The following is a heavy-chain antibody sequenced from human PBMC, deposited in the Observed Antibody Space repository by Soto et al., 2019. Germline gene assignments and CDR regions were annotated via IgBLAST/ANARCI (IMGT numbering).Heavy chain of an antibody. CDR1: GFTFSSYA. D-gene: IGHD3-10*01. CDR2: TSGSGGST. V-gene: IGHV3-23*01. Sequence: EVPLLESGGGLVQPGGSLRLSCAASGFTFSSYAMSWVRQAPGKGLERVSATSGSGGSTSYADSVKGRFTSSRDNSKNPLDLQMNSWRAGDTAVYYCAPHLWFGELYYWGQGALVTVSS. J-gene: IGHJ4*02. CDR3: APHLWFGELYY.